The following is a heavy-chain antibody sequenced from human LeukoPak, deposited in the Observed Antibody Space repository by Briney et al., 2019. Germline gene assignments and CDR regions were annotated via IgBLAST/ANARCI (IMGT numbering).Heavy chain of an antibody. CDR1: GFTVSSNY. D-gene: IGHD1-26*01. Sequence: PAGSLRLACAASGFTVSSNYMSWVRQAPGKGLEWVSVIYSGGSTYYADSVKGRFTISRDNSKNTLYLQVNSLRAEDTAVYYCAREDEWELLYYWGEGTLVTVSS. V-gene: IGHV3-53*01. CDR3: AREDEWELLYY. J-gene: IGHJ4*02. CDR2: IYSGGST.